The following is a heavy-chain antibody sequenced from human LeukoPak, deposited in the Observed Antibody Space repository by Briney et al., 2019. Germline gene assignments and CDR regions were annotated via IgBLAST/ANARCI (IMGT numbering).Heavy chain of an antibody. J-gene: IGHJ6*02. Sequence: GRSLRLSCAASGFTFSSYGMHWVRQAPGKGLEWVAVISYDGSNKYYADSVKGRFTISRDNSKNTLYLQMNSLRAEDTAVYYCAKDMAANIVVVPAAMSDHHYYYYGMDVWGQGTTVTVSS. D-gene: IGHD2-2*01. CDR2: ISYDGSNK. V-gene: IGHV3-30*18. CDR3: AKDMAANIVVVPAAMSDHHYYYYGMDV. CDR1: GFTFSSYG.